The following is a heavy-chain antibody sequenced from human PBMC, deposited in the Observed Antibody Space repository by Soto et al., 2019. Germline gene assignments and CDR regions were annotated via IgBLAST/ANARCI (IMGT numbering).Heavy chain of an antibody. J-gene: IGHJ6*02. CDR2: VYYSGST. Sequence: QLQLQESGPGLVKPSETLSLTCTVSGGSISSSSYYWGWIRHPPGKGLEWIGSVYYSGSTYYNPSLTRRVTITVDTSKTQFSLKLSSVTAADTDVYYCATPPGMEVWGQGTTVTVSS. CDR1: GGSISSSSYY. CDR3: ATPPGMEV. V-gene: IGHV4-39*01.